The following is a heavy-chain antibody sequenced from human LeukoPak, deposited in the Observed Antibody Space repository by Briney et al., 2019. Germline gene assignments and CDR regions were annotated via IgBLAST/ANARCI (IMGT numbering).Heavy chain of an antibody. J-gene: IGHJ4*02. CDR1: GFTFSGYT. CDR3: ARKLRPFIPARPHPVDY. CDR2: ISSSGSYI. D-gene: IGHD6-6*01. Sequence: PGGSLRLSCAASGFTFSGYTMNWVRQAPGKGREGVSSISSSGSYIYYADSVKGRFTISRDNAKNSLYLQMNSLRAEDRAVYYCARKLRPFIPARPHPVDYWGQGTLVTVSS. V-gene: IGHV3-21*01.